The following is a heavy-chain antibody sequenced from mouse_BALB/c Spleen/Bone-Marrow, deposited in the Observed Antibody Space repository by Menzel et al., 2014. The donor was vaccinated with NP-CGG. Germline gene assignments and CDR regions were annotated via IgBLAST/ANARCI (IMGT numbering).Heavy chain of an antibody. D-gene: IGHD4-1*01. CDR3: ARNWDVDY. V-gene: IGHV1S135*01. J-gene: IGHJ2*01. CDR2: IDPFNGAT. Sequence: EVHLVESGPELMKPGASVKISCKASSYSFTSYYMHWVKQSHGKSLEWIGYIDPFNGATSYNQKFKGKATLTVDKSSSTAYMHLSSLTSEDSAVYYCARNWDVDYWGQGTTLTVSS. CDR1: SYSFTSYY.